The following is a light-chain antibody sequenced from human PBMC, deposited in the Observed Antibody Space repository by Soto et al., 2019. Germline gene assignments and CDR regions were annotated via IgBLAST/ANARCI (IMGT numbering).Light chain of an antibody. V-gene: IGLV2-14*01. J-gene: IGLJ3*02. Sequence: QSALTQPASVSGSPGQSITISCTGTSSDVGGYNYVSWYQHHPGKAPKLMIYEVSDRPSGVSNRFSGSKSGNVASLTISGRQAEDEADYYCSSYTRSSTLVFGGGTKLTVL. CDR1: SSDVGGYNY. CDR3: SSYTRSSTLV. CDR2: EVS.